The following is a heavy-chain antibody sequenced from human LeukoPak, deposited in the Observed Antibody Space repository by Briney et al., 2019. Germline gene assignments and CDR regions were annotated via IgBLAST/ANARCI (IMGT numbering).Heavy chain of an antibody. V-gene: IGHV3-48*03. CDR1: GFTFSSYE. D-gene: IGHD2-15*01. J-gene: IGHJ4*02. Sequence: GGSLRLSCVASGFTFSSYEMNWVRQAPGKGLEWISYISGSGSDKHYADSVKGRFTISRDNAKNSLYLQMNSLRDEDTAVYYCARPLRGSGGLLHEYWGQGTLVTVSS. CDR2: ISGSGSDK. CDR3: ARPLRGSGGLLHEY.